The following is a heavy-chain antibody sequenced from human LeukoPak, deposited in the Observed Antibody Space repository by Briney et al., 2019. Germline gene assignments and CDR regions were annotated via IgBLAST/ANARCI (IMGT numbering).Heavy chain of an antibody. CDR2: INAGNGNT. J-gene: IGHJ6*02. V-gene: IGHV1-3*01. CDR1: GYTFTSYA. Sequence: GASVKVSCKASGYTFTSYAMHWVRQAPGQRLEWMGWINAGNGNTKYSQKFQGRVTITRDTSASTAYMELSSLRSEDTAVYYCARMAPITGSTSRASHYGMDVWGQGTTVTVSS. CDR3: ARMAPITGSTSRASHYGMDV. D-gene: IGHD2-2*01.